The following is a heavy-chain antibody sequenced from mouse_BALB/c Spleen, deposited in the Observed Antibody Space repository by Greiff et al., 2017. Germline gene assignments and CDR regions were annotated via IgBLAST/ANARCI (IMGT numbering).Heavy chain of an antibody. J-gene: IGHJ4*01. V-gene: IGHV1-26*01. D-gene: IGHD2-2*01. CDR1: GYTFTDYY. Sequence: VQLQQSGPELVKPGASVKMSCKASGYTFTDYYMKWVKQSNGKSLEWIGDINPNNGDTFYKQKFKGKSTLTVDKSSSTAYMQLNSLTSEDSAVYYCARSYGYDEDHAMDYRGQGTSDNVS. CDR3: ARSYGYDEDHAMDY. CDR2: INPNNGDT.